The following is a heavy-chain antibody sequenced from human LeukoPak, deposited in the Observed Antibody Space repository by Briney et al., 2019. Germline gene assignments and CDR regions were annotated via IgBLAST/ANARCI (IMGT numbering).Heavy chain of an antibody. CDR3: ARLYSSSSGPFDY. J-gene: IGHJ4*02. Sequence: GGSLRLSCAASGFTFSSYSMNWVRQAPGRGLEWVSSISSSSSYIYYADSVKGRFTISRDNAKSSLYLQMNSLRAEDTAVYYCARLYSSSSGPFDYWGQGTLVTVSS. CDR1: GFTFSSYS. D-gene: IGHD6-6*01. V-gene: IGHV3-21*01. CDR2: ISSSSSYI.